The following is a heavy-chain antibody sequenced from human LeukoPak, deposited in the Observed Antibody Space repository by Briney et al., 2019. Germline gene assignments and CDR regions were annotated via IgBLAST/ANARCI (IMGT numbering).Heavy chain of an antibody. D-gene: IGHD3-10*01. CDR1: GFTFSSYA. V-gene: IGHV3-23*01. CDR2: FSGSGGST. CDR3: AKGKKGLWFGEFGY. J-gene: IGHJ4*02. Sequence: GGSLRLSCAASGFTFSSYAMSWVRQAPGKGLEWVSGFSGSGGSTYYADSVQGRFTISRDNSKNTLYLQMNSLRAEEPAVYYCAKGKKGLWFGEFGYWGQGTLVTVSS.